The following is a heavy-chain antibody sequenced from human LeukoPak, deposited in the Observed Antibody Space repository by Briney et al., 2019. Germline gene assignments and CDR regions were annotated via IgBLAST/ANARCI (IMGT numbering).Heavy chain of an antibody. CDR2: VYYTGRT. V-gene: IGHV4-39*01. D-gene: IGHD3-9*01. CDR3: ARRGEIGPGYVDF. J-gene: IGHJ4*02. Sequence: NPSETLSLTCTVSGGSISSPSYYWGWVRQSPGKGLEWIGSVYYTGRTDYNPSLESRVIMSMDTSKNQYFMRLNSVTATDTAVYYCARRGEIGPGYVDFWSQGTLVTVSS. CDR1: GGSISSPSYY.